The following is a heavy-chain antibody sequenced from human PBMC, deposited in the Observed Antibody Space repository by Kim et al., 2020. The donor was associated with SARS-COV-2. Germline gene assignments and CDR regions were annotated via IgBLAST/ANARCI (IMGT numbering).Heavy chain of an antibody. Sequence: SVKVSCKASGGTFSSYAISWVRQAPGQGLEWMGGIIPIFGTANYAQKFQGRVTITADESTSTAYMELSSLRSEDTAVYYCARANDSSGYYLLGPYANAFDIWGQGTMVTVSS. D-gene: IGHD3-22*01. J-gene: IGHJ3*02. CDR2: IIPIFGTA. CDR3: ARANDSSGYYLLGPYANAFDI. V-gene: IGHV1-69*13. CDR1: GGTFSSYA.